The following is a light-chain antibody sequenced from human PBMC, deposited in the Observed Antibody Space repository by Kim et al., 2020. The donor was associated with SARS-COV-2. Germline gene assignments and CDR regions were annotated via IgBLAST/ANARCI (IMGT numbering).Light chain of an antibody. CDR1: NIGNKN. J-gene: IGLJ1*01. Sequence: PGEAAKIPCAGNNIGNKNVQWYKQKAGQAPVLVISHDSDRPSEIPDRFSGSNAENTATLTISRVEAGDEADYYCQVWDGSTDHYVFGTGTKVT. CDR3: QVWDGSTDHYV. V-gene: IGLV3-21*04. CDR2: HDS.